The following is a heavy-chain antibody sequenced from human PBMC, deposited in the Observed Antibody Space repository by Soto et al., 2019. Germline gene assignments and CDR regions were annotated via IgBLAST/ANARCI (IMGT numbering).Heavy chain of an antibody. CDR2: ISSRSSTI. J-gene: IGHJ6*02. CDR1: GFTFSSYS. V-gene: IGHV3-48*01. CDR3: ESERGVVGAPVGYGMDV. Sequence: EVQLVESGGGLVQPGGSLRLSCAASGFTFSSYSMNWVRQAPGKGLEWVSYISSRSSTIYYGDSVKGRFTISRDNAKNSPYLKLNSLRAEDTAVYYCESERGVVGAPVGYGMDVWGQGTTVTVS. D-gene: IGHD1-26*01.